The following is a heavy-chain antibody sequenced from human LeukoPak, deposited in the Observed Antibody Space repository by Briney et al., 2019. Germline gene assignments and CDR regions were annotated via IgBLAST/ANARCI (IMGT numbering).Heavy chain of an antibody. CDR3: ARDRDVDYGNDGFDI. D-gene: IGHD4/OR15-4a*01. Sequence: PTGGSLRLSCAASGFTFSSYEMNWVRQAPGKGLEWVSYISSSGSTIYYADSVKGRFTISRDNAKNSLYLQMNSLGAEDTAVYHCARDRDVDYGNDGFDIWGQGTTVTVSS. V-gene: IGHV3-48*03. CDR2: ISSSGSTI. J-gene: IGHJ3*02. CDR1: GFTFSSYE.